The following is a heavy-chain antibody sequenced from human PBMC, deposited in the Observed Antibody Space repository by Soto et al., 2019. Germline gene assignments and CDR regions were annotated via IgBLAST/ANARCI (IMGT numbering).Heavy chain of an antibody. CDR1: GGTFSSYA. V-gene: IGHV1-69*12. J-gene: IGHJ4*02. CDR2: IIPIFGTA. D-gene: IGHD1-26*01. CDR3: ARSIGGGSYPIYYFDY. Sequence: QVQLVQSGAEVKKLGSSVKVSCKASGGTFSSYAISWVRQAPGQGLEWMGGIIPIFGTANYAQKFQGRVTITADESTSTAYMELSSLRSEDTAVYYCARSIGGGSYPIYYFDYWGQGTLVTVSS.